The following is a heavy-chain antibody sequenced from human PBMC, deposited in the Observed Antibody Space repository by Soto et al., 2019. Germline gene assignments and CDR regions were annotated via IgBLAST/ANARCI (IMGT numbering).Heavy chain of an antibody. Sequence: EVQLLESGGGLVQPGGSLRLSCAASRFTLADYAMSWVRQAPGGRLEWVSTISDDSTDYPESVKGRFTISRDNSENTLHLQVNSLRAEDTAVYYCAKVVFMVSLPYACDICGQGTLVTVSS. CDR1: RFTLADYA. D-gene: IGHD3-10*01. V-gene: IGHV3-23*01. CDR3: AKVVFMVSLPYACDI. J-gene: IGHJ3*02. CDR2: ISDDST.